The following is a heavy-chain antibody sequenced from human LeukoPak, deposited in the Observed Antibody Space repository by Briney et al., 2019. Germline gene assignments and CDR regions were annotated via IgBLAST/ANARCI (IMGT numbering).Heavy chain of an antibody. CDR1: GYTFTSYG. D-gene: IGHD3-9*01. V-gene: IGHV1-18*01. J-gene: IGHJ5*02. CDR3: ARDRGIRYFDWPRFDP. Sequence: APVKVSCKASGYTFTSYGISWVRQAPGQGLEWMGWISAYNGNTNYAQKLRGRVTMTTDTSTSTAYMELRSLRSDDTAVYYCARDRGIRYFDWPRFDPWGQGTLVTVSS. CDR2: ISAYNGNT.